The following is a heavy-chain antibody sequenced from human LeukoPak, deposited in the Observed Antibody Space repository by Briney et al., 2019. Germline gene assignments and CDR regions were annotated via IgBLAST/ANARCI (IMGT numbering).Heavy chain of an antibody. CDR3: AQYIRDSGTYNFDH. Sequence: SETLSLTCTVSGGSISSYYWSWIRQPPGKGLEWIGYIYYSGSTNYNPSLKSRVTISVDTSKRQFSLKMNSVTAADTAIYYCAQYIRDSGTYNFDHWGQGALVTVSS. CDR2: IYYSGST. J-gene: IGHJ4*02. V-gene: IGHV4-59*01. D-gene: IGHD5-24*01. CDR1: GGSISSYY.